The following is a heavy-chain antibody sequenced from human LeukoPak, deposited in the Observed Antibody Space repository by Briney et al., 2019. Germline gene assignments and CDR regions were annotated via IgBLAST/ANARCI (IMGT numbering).Heavy chain of an antibody. CDR3: TRESSTAVTTPFDY. D-gene: IGHD4-17*01. V-gene: IGHV4-4*07. J-gene: IGHJ4*02. CDR2: IYASGGT. CDR1: GGSFSSYF. Sequence: PSETLSLTCTVSGGSFSSYFWTWIRQPAGKGVEWIGRIYASGGTNFNSSLRSRVTMSLDTSKNQFSLKLTSVTAADTAVYYCTRESSTAVTTPFDYWGQGILVTVSS.